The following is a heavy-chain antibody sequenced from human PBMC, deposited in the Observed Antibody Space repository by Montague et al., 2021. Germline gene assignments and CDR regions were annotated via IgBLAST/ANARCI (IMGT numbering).Heavy chain of an antibody. CDR3: ARVGATVTAPFDF. D-gene: IGHD4-17*01. CDR1: GGSISSTAYE. Sequence: TLSLTCAVSGGSISSTAYEWSWIRQHPGKGLEWIGYIYYSGSTYYNPSLKSRVTISVDTSQNQFSLNLNSATAADTAVYYCARVGATVTAPFDFWGQGTLVTVSS. V-gene: IGHV4-31*11. CDR2: IYYSGST. J-gene: IGHJ4*02.